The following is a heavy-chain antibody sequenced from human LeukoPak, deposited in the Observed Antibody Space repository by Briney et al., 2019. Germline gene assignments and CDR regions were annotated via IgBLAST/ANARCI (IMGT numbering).Heavy chain of an antibody. D-gene: IGHD1-1*01. Sequence: QPGGSLRLSCAASGFTFSIYAMSWVRQAPGKGLEWVSTIRSNGATAYNADSVKGRFTISRDSSKNTVYLQMNSLRVEDTAIYYCARGQEFDDGVFDSWGQGTLVTVSS. CDR1: GFTFSIYA. V-gene: IGHV3-23*01. CDR2: IRSNGATA. J-gene: IGHJ4*02. CDR3: ARGQEFDDGVFDS.